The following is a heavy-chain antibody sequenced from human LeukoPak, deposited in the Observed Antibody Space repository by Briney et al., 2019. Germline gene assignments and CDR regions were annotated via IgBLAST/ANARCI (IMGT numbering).Heavy chain of an antibody. Sequence: GGSLRLSCAPSGFIFSSYWMSWVRQAPGKWLEWVAKINKAGSETYYVDSVMGRFTISRDNAKNSLYLQMSSLRVGDTAVYFCLIAATARGGFDYWGQGTLVTVSS. CDR2: INKAGSET. D-gene: IGHD2-21*02. CDR3: LIAATARGGFDY. J-gene: IGHJ4*02. V-gene: IGHV3-7*01. CDR1: GFIFSSYW.